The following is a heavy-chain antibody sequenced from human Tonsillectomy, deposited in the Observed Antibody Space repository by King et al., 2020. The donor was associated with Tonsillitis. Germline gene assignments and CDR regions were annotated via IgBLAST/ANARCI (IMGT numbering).Heavy chain of an antibody. V-gene: IGHV4-59*01. J-gene: IGHJ4*02. CDR1: GGSISSYY. D-gene: IGHD5-18*01. CDR2: IYYSGST. Sequence: VQLQESGPGLVKPSETLSLTCTVSGGSISSYYWSWIRQPPGKGLEWIGYIYYSGSTNYNPSLKSRVTISVDTSKNQFPLKLSSVTAADTAVYYCARESYSYGYGGFDYWGQGTLVTVSS. CDR3: ARESYSYGYGGFDY.